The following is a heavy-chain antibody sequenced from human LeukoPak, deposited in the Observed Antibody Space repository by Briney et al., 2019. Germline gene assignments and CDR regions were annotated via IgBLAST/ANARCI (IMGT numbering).Heavy chain of an antibody. CDR3: ARTWDRAFDI. J-gene: IGHJ3*02. CDR1: GGSFSGYY. CDR2: INHSGST. V-gene: IGHV4-34*01. D-gene: IGHD1-26*01. Sequence: SETLSLNCAVYGGSFSGYYWSWIRQPPGKGLEWIGEINHSGSTNYNPSLKSRVTISVDTSKNQFSLKLSSVTAADTAVYYCARTWDRAFDIWGQGTMVTVSS.